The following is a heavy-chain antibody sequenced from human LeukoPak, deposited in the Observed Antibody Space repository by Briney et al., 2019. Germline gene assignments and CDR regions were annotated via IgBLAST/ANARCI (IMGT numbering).Heavy chain of an antibody. CDR2: IRYDGSNK. D-gene: IGHD5-24*01. J-gene: IGHJ4*02. Sequence: GGSLRLSCAASGFTFSSYGMHWVRQAPGKGLEWVAFIRYDGSNKYYADSVKGRFTISRDNSKNTLYLQMSSLRLEDTGVYYCAKEGGDGSPFDYWGQGILVTVSS. CDR3: AKEGGDGSPFDY. CDR1: GFTFSSYG. V-gene: IGHV3-30*02.